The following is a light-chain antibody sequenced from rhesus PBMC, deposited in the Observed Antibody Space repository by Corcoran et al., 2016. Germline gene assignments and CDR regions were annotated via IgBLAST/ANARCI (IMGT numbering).Light chain of an antibody. CDR2: EVS. J-gene: IGLJ1*01. CDR1: SSDIGGYNR. CDR3: SAYSSSSTYL. V-gene: IGLV2-13*03. Sequence: QAAPTQSPSVSGSPGQSVTVACPGPSSDIGGYNRVSWYQQHPGKAPKLMIYEVSKRPSGVSDRFSGSQSGNTRSLTISGLQAEDEADYCCSAYSSSSTYLFGAGTRLTVL.